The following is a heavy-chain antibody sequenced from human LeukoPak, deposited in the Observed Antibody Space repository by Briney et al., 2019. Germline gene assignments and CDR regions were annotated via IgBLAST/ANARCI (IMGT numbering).Heavy chain of an antibody. D-gene: IGHD3-9*01. CDR3: ARSKALRLDDIYY. CDR2: INPDGGST. J-gene: IGHJ4*02. V-gene: IGHV1-46*01. Sequence: ASVKVSCKASGYTFTRYYVHWVRQAPGQGLEWMGMINPDGGSTNYAQKFQGRVTMTRDTSTSTVYMDLSSLRSEGTAVYYCARSKALRLDDIYYWGQGTLVTVSS. CDR1: GYTFTRYY.